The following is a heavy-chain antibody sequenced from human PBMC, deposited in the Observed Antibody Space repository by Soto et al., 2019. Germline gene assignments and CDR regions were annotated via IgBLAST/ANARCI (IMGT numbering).Heavy chain of an antibody. CDR3: AKDMKWGGMTTIHYFDS. J-gene: IGHJ4*02. Sequence: GGSLRLSFSACGFTVDDYAMHWVRQAPGKGLEWVSGISWNSETIDYADSVKGRFTISRDNAKSSLFLQMNSLRPDDTALYYCAKDMKWGGMTTIHYFDSWGQGTLVTVSS. CDR2: ISWNSETI. CDR1: GFTVDDYA. D-gene: IGHD4-17*01. V-gene: IGHV3-9*01.